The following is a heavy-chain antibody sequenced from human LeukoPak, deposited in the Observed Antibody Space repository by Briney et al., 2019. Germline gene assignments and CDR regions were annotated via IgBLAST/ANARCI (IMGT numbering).Heavy chain of an antibody. CDR2: IYNNGIT. CDR1: GGSISRTNYY. J-gene: IGHJ3*02. V-gene: IGHV4-39*07. CDR3: ARDLILSNYAFDI. D-gene: IGHD4/OR15-4a*01. Sequence: SETLSLTCAVSGGSISRTNYYWGWIRQPPGKGLEWIGTIYNNGITYYNPSLKSRVTISVDTSKNQFSLRLSSVTAADTAVYYCARDLILSNYAFDIWGQGTMVTVSS.